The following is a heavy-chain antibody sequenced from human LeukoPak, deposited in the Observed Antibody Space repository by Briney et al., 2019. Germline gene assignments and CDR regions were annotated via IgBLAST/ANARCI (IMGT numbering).Heavy chain of an antibody. Sequence: PGGSLRLSCAASGFTVSSNYMSWVRQAPGKGLEWVSVIYSGGSTYYADSVKGRFTISRDNSRNTLYLQMNSLRAEDTAVYYCARDKGLPGLDYWGQGTLVTVSS. J-gene: IGHJ4*02. D-gene: IGHD2-2*01. CDR2: IYSGGST. CDR3: ARDKGLPGLDY. CDR1: GFTVSSNY. V-gene: IGHV3-66*01.